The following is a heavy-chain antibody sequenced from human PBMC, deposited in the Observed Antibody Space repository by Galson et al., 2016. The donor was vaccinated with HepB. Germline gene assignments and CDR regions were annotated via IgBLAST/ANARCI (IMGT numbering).Heavy chain of an antibody. CDR2: ISGSGGDT. CDR3: AKDYYGSASSMH. V-gene: IGHV3-48*01. Sequence: SLRLSCAASGFPFSGFSMNWDRQAPRKGLEWIAYISGSGGDTKYADSVRGRFIISRDNGKNSLYLQMNSLRPEDTAIYYCAKDYYGSASSMHWGQGTLVTVS. D-gene: IGHD3-10*01. CDR1: GFPFSGFS. J-gene: IGHJ1*01.